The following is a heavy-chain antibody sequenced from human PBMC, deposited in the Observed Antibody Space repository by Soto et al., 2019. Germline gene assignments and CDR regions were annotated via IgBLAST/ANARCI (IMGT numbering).Heavy chain of an antibody. CDR3: ARLWGSPPGP. Sequence: QVQLQESGPGLVKPSGTLSLTCAVSGVSISSGNWWSWVRQTPGKGLEWIGEIFHSGSTNYNPSLKSRVPVSVDKSKNQFSLKLSSVTAADTAVYYCARLWGSPPGPWGQGTMVIVSS. V-gene: IGHV4-4*02. CDR2: IFHSGST. J-gene: IGHJ3*01. D-gene: IGHD3-16*01. CDR1: GVSISSGNW.